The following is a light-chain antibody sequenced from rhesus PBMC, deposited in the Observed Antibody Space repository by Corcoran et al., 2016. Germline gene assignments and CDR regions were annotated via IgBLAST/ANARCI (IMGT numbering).Light chain of an antibody. J-gene: IGKJ2*01. V-gene: IGKV1-21*01. CDR2: KAS. CDR3: QPYNCAPYS. CDR1: QGISSW. Sequence: DIQMTQSPSSLCASVGDRVTITGRARQGISSWLAWYQQKPGKAPKLLNYKASSLQSGVPSRFSGRGSVTVFILTIRRLQPQDCATYYCQPYNCAPYSFGQGTKVAIK.